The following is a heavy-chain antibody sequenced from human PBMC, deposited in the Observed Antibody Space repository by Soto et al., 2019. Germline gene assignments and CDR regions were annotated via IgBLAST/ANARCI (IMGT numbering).Heavy chain of an antibody. CDR1: GFTFDSYG. Sequence: QVQLVESGGGVVQPGRSLRLSCAASGFTFDSYGMHWVRQAPGKGLEWVALIWYDGTKKYYADSVKGRFTISRDNSKNTLYLQMHSMRGEDTAVYYCARDAGWLVRGGFDYLGQGTLVTVYS. CDR2: IWYDGTKK. D-gene: IGHD6-19*01. V-gene: IGHV3-33*01. CDR3: ARDAGWLVRGGFDY. J-gene: IGHJ4*02.